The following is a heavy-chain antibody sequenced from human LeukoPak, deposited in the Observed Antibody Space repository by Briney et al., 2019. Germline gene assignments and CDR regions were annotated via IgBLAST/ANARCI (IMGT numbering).Heavy chain of an antibody. J-gene: IGHJ6*03. CDR1: GFTFRSYA. Sequence: GGSLRLSXAASGFTFRSYAMSWVRQAPGKGLECVSAISGSGGSTYYADSVKGRFTISRDNSKNTLYLQMNSLRAEDTAVYYCAKSCSSTSCYVGYYYYYMDVWGKGTTVTVSS. CDR3: AKSCSSTSCYVGYYYYYMDV. CDR2: ISGSGGST. D-gene: IGHD2-2*01. V-gene: IGHV3-23*01.